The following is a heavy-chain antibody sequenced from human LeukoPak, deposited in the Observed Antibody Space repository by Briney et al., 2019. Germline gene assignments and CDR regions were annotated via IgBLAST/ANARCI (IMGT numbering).Heavy chain of an antibody. CDR3: ARGVYIAAAQYAY. Sequence: PSETLSLTCTDSGGSISSYYWSWIRQPPGKGLEWIGYIYYSGTTNYNPSLRSRVTISVDTSKSQFSLKLSSVTAADTAVYYCARGVYIAAAQYAYWGQGTLVTVSS. CDR1: GGSISSYY. J-gene: IGHJ4*02. CDR2: IYYSGTT. V-gene: IGHV4-59*01. D-gene: IGHD6-13*01.